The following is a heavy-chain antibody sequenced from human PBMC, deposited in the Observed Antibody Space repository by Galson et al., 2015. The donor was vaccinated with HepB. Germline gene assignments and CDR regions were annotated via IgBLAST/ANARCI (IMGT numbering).Heavy chain of an antibody. V-gene: IGHV3-23*01. D-gene: IGHD3-3*01. Sequence: SLRLSCAASGFTFSSYAMSWVRQAPGKGLEWVSAISGSGGGTYYADSVKGRFTISRDNSKNTLYLQMSSLRAEDTAVYYCVKGSPIFGVVTHYYFDYWGQGTLVTVSS. CDR3: VKGSPIFGVVTHYYFDY. CDR1: GFTFSSYA. J-gene: IGHJ4*02. CDR2: ISGSGGGT.